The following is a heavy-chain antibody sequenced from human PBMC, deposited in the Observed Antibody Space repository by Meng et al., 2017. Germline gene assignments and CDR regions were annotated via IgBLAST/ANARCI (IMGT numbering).Heavy chain of an antibody. CDR3: AMIRIAAAVLDY. V-gene: IGHV4-39*07. J-gene: IGHJ4*02. CDR2: IYYSGST. CDR1: GGSISSSSYY. D-gene: IGHD6-13*01. Sequence: QLQLPGSGPRMVKPSETLSLTCTVSGGSISSSSYYWGWIRQPPGKGLEWIGSIYYSGSTYYNPSLKSRVTISVDTSKNQFSLKLSSVTAADTAVYYCAMIRIAAAVLDYWGQGTLVTVSS.